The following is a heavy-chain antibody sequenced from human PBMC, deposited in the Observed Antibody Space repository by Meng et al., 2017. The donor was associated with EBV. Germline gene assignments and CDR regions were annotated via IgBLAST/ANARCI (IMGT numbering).Heavy chain of an antibody. J-gene: IGHJ4*02. Sequence: VSLAESGPGPWQPSGTLSLTCAVSGGSISSSNWGSWVRQPPGKGLEWIGEIYHSGSTNYNPSLKSRVTIPVDKSKNQFSLKLSSVTAADTAVYYCARRSLDYYDSSGFDYWGQGTLVTVSS. V-gene: IGHV4-4*02. CDR1: GGSISSSNW. D-gene: IGHD3-22*01. CDR2: IYHSGST. CDR3: ARRSLDYYDSSGFDY.